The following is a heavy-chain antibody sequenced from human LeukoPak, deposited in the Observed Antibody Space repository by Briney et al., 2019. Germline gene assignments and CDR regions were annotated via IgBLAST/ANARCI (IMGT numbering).Heavy chain of an antibody. CDR1: GFTFSSYG. V-gene: IGHV3-33*01. CDR3: ASMRLGYCSSTSCYTGGGDAFDI. D-gene: IGHD2-2*02. J-gene: IGHJ3*02. CDR2: IWYDGSNK. Sequence: PGGSLRLSCAASGFTFSSYGMHWVRQAPGKGLEWVAVIWYDGSNKYYADSVKGRFTISRDNSKNTLYLQMNSLRAEDTAVYYCASMRLGYCSSTSCYTGGGDAFDIWGQGTMVTVSS.